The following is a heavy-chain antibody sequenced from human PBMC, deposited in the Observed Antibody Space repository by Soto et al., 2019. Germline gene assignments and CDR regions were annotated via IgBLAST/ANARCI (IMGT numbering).Heavy chain of an antibody. Sequence: HPGGSLRLSCAASGFTFSSYEMNWVRQAPGKGLEWVSYISSSGSTIYYADSVKGRFTISRDNAKNSLYLQMNSLRAEDTAVYYCARLGVYSSSWYPYYYYYYGMDVWGQGTTVTVSS. V-gene: IGHV3-48*03. D-gene: IGHD6-13*01. CDR3: ARLGVYSSSWYPYYYYYYGMDV. J-gene: IGHJ6*02. CDR2: ISSSGSTI. CDR1: GFTFSSYE.